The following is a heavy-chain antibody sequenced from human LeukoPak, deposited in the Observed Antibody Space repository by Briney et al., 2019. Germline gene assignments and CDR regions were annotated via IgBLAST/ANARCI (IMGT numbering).Heavy chain of an antibody. Sequence: SETLSLTCTVSGDSISSSSYFWGWIRQPPGKGLEWIGNIYYSGSTYYNPSLKSRVTISVDTSKNQFSLKLNSVTAADTAVYYCARVPNDYGDFYFDYWGQGTLVTVSS. J-gene: IGHJ4*02. CDR3: ARVPNDYGDFYFDY. D-gene: IGHD4-17*01. CDR1: GDSISSSSYF. V-gene: IGHV4-39*07. CDR2: IYYSGST.